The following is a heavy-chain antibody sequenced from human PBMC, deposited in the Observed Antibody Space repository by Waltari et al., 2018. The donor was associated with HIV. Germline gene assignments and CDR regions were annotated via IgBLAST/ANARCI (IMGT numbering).Heavy chain of an antibody. Sequence: EVQLMESGGGLVQPGGSLRLSCSASGFTFSSYWLHWVRQAPGKGLVWVSGINRDGSTIRYADSVKGRFTISRDNAKNTLYLQMNSLRAEDTVLYYCARGQYYSMDVWGQGTTVTVSS. J-gene: IGHJ6*02. CDR2: INRDGSTI. CDR1: GFTFSSYW. CDR3: ARGQYYSMDV. D-gene: IGHD3-10*01. V-gene: IGHV3-74*01.